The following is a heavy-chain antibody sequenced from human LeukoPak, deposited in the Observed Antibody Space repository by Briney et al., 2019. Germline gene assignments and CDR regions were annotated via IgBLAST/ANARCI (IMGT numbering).Heavy chain of an antibody. CDR1: GGSISSYY. CDR3: ARSHSGTYPSVDY. CDR2: IYYSGST. D-gene: IGHD1-26*01. J-gene: IGHJ4*02. Sequence: SETLSLTCTVSGGSISSYYWSWIRQPPGKGLEWIGYIYYSGSTNYNPSLKGRVTTSVDTSKNQFSLKLSSVTAADTAVYYCARSHSGTYPSVDYWGQGTLVTVSS. V-gene: IGHV4-59*01.